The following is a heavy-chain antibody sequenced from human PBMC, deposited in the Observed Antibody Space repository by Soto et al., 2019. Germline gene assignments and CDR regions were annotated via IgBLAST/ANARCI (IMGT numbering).Heavy chain of an antibody. Sequence: SCAASVFTLTRYSMNGFRQAPGKGLEWVSSISSTTNYIYYVDSVKGRLTISRDNAKNSLYLQMNSLGAEDTAVYFCASGLWTFQHLGRGTLVTVSS. CDR2: ISSTTNYI. J-gene: IGHJ1*01. D-gene: IGHD3-10*01. CDR1: VFTLTRYS. CDR3: ASGLWTFQH. V-gene: IGHV3-21*01.